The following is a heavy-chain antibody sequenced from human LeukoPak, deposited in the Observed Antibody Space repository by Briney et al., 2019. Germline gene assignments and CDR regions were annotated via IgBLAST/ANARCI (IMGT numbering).Heavy chain of an antibody. J-gene: IGHJ4*02. V-gene: IGHV1-69*13. CDR3: ASGMVRGPFDY. CDR2: IIPLFGTA. Sequence: GASVKVSCKASVGTLSSYAISWVRQAPGQGLEWMGGIIPLFGTANYAQKFQGRVTITADESTSTAYMELSSLRYEDTAVYYCASGMVRGPFDYWGQGTLVTVSS. D-gene: IGHD3-10*01. CDR1: VGTLSSYA.